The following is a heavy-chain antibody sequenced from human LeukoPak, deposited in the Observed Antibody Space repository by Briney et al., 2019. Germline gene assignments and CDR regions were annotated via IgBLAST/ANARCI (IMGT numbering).Heavy chain of an antibody. CDR2: IKPNSGGT. D-gene: IGHD2-15*01. J-gene: IGHJ4*02. Sequence: ASVKVSCKAFGYTFTRYYMHWVRQASGQGLEWMGWIKPNSGGTNYAQKFQGRVTMTRDTSISTAYMELTRLRSDDTAVYYCARDLKLIAEFDYWGQGTLVTVSS. V-gene: IGHV1-2*02. CDR3: ARDLKLIAEFDY. CDR1: GYTFTRYY.